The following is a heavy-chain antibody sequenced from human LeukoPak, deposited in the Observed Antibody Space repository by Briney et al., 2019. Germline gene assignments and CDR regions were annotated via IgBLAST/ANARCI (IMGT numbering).Heavy chain of an antibody. J-gene: IGHJ4*02. CDR1: GFPFSDYY. Sequence: GGSLRLSCVGSGFPFSDYYMSWIRQAPGKGLEWIAYITPSARIIYYADSVKGRFTISRDNARNSLYLQMNSLKADDTAVYYCASQLWFGDSGPKTLVDYWGQGTLVTVSS. CDR2: ITPSARII. V-gene: IGHV3-11*01. D-gene: IGHD3-10*01. CDR3: ASQLWFGDSGPKTLVDY.